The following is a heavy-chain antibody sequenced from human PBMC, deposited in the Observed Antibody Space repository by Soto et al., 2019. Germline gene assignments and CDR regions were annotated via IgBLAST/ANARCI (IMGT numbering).Heavy chain of an antibody. CDR3: ARRGGRNFPYYFDF. Sequence: QVQLRQWGAGLLKPSETLSLTCAVYGGSIDQYYWTWIRRPPGKGLEWVGEINHSGSTNYNPSLKSRVAISLHTSKNQFSLRLNSVTAEDTAVYYCARRGGRNFPYYFDFWGQGTLVPVSS. J-gene: IGHJ4*02. V-gene: IGHV4-34*01. CDR1: GGSIDQYY. D-gene: IGHD3-16*01. CDR2: INHSGST.